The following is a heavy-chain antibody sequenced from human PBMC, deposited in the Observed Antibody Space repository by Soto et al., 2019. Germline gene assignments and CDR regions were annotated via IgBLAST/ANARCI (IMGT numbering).Heavy chain of an antibody. V-gene: IGHV3-23*01. J-gene: IGHJ6*02. D-gene: IGHD4-4*01. CDR3: EKVYSVNTPYYYGMDV. CDR1: GFTFSSYG. Sequence: GGSLRLSCAASGFTFSSYGMTWVRQAPGKGLEWVSFSSATGAGTYYADSVKGRFTISRDNSKNTLYLQMNSLRAEDTAVYYCEKVYSVNTPYYYGMDVWGQGTTATVSS. CDR2: SSATGAGT.